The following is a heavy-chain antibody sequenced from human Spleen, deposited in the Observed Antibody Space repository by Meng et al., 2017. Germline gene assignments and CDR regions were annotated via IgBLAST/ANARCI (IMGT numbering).Heavy chain of an antibody. D-gene: IGHD6-13*01. CDR1: GFNFINAY. CDR2: IKRNSDGGTI. CDR3: ATGAAAADH. Sequence: GESLKISCEGSGFNFINAYMTWVRQAPGKGLEWVGRIKRNSDGGTIDYAAPVKGRFTISRDDSKNTLYLQMDSLITEDTAVYFCATGAAAADHWGQGTLVTVSS. V-gene: IGHV3-15*01. J-gene: IGHJ4*02.